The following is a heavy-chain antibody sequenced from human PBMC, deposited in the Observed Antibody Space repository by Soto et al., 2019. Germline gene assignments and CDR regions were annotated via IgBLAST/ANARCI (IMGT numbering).Heavy chain of an antibody. J-gene: IGHJ3*02. CDR1: GGSISNGGYF. CDR2: IYYSGST. Sequence: QVQLQESGPGLVKPSQTLSLTCTVSGGSISNGGYFCSWIRQHPGKGLEWIGYIYYSGSTYYNPSLKSRVTISLDTSNNQFSLKLSSVTAADTAVYYCARSPYYSDNSGYPRGDAFDIWGQGTVVTVSS. D-gene: IGHD3-22*01. V-gene: IGHV4-31*03. CDR3: ARSPYYSDNSGYPRGDAFDI.